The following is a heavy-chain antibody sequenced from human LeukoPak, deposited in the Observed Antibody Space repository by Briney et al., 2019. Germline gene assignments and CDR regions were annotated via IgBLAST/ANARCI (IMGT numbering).Heavy chain of an antibody. CDR2: IYYSGST. J-gene: IGHJ5*02. CDR3: ARDHGPVWYNWFDP. CDR1: GGSISSYY. Sequence: PSETLSLTCTVSGGSISSYYWSWIRQPPGKGLEWIGYIYYSGSTNYNPSLKSRVTISVDTSKNQFSLKLSSVTAADTAVYYCARDHGPVWYNWFDPWGQGTLVTVSS. V-gene: IGHV4-59*01. D-gene: IGHD3-10*01.